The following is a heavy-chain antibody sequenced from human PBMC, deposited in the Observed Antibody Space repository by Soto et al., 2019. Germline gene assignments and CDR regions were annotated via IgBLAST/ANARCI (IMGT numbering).Heavy chain of an antibody. CDR1: GFSLSNARMG. Sequence: SGPTLVNPTETLTLTCTVSGFSLSNARMGVSLIRQPPGKALEWLAHIFSNDEKSYSTSLKSRLTISKDTSKSQVVLTMTNMDPVDTATYYCARAPTTVSPYGMDVWGQGTTVTVSS. V-gene: IGHV2-26*01. CDR3: ARAPTTVSPYGMDV. J-gene: IGHJ6*02. D-gene: IGHD4-17*01. CDR2: IFSNDEK.